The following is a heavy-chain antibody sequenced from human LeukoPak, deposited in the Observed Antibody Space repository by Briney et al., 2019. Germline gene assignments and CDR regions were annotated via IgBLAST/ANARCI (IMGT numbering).Heavy chain of an antibody. V-gene: IGHV3-30*02. J-gene: IGHJ6*03. CDR3: AREGYSYGSVGWEYYYYMDV. CDR1: GFTFSTYG. CDR2: IRSDGINK. Sequence: PGGSLRLSCAASGFTFSTYGMHWVRQAPGKGLEWVAFIRSDGINKYYADSVKGRFTISRDNAKNTLYLQMNSLRAEDTAVYYCAREGYSYGSVGWEYYYYMDVWGKGTTVTIFS. D-gene: IGHD5-18*01.